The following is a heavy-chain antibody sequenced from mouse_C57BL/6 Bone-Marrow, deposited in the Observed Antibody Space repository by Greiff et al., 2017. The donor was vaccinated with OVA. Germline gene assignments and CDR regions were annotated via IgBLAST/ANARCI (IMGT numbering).Heavy chain of an antibody. CDR1: GFTFSSYG. V-gene: IGHV5-6*02. J-gene: IGHJ2*01. CDR3: ARDYYGSDY. D-gene: IGHD1-1*01. CDR2: ISSGGSYT. Sequence: EVMLVESGGDLVKPGGSLKLSCAASGFTFSSYGMSWVRQTPDKRLEWVATISSGGSYTYYPDSVKGRFTISRDNAKNTLYLQMSSLKSEDTAMYYCARDYYGSDYWGKGTTLTVAS.